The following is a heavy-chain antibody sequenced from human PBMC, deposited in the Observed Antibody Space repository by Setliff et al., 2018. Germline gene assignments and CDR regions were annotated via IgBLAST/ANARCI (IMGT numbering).Heavy chain of an antibody. CDR2: ISAYNGNT. V-gene: IGHV1-18*01. CDR1: GYTFTSYG. Sequence: ASVKVSCKASGYTFTSYGISWVRQAPGQGLEWMGWISAYNGNTNYAQKLQGRVTMTTDTSTSTAYMELRSLRSDDTAVYYCARDIGGDYNFLSGYYIYYYYGRDVWGQGTTVTV. CDR3: ARDIGGDYNFLSGYYIYYYYGRDV. D-gene: IGHD3-3*01. J-gene: IGHJ6*02.